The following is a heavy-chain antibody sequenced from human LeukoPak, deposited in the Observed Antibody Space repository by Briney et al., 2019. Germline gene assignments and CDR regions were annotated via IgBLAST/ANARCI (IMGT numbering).Heavy chain of an antibody. J-gene: IGHJ4*02. CDR1: GFTFSSYW. Sequence: GGSLRLSCAAFGFTFSSYWMSWVRQAPGKGLGWVANIKQDGSEKYYVDSVKGRFTISRDNAKNSLYLQMNSLRAEDTAVYYCARGPVGAYSVDWGQGTLVTVSS. CDR2: IKQDGSEK. D-gene: IGHD1-26*01. V-gene: IGHV3-7*01. CDR3: ARGPVGAYSVD.